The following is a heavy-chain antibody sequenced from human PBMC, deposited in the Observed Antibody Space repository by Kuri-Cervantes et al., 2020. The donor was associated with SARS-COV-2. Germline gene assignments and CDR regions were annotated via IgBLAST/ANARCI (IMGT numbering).Heavy chain of an antibody. CDR1: RGSISSTSYY. CDR3: ARGSVVPAANDY. V-gene: IGHV4-39*07. Sequence: ESLKISCSVSRGSISSTSYYWAWIRQPPGKGLEWIGSIYYLGNTFYNPSLNSRVTISVDTSKNQFSLKLSSVTAADTAVYYCARGSVVPAANDYWGQGTLVTVSS. CDR2: IYYLGNT. D-gene: IGHD2-2*01. J-gene: IGHJ4*02.